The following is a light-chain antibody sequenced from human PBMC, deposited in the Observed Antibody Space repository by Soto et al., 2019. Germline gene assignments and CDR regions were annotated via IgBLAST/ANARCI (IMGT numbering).Light chain of an antibody. Sequence: QSALAQPRSVSGSPGQSVTLSCTRTSSDVGGYDFVSRYQQYPGKAPKLIIFDVTERTSGVPDRFSGSKSGNSASLTISGLQAEDEADYYCSSYAGSYILGVFGGGTKLTVL. J-gene: IGLJ3*02. CDR3: SSYAGSYILGV. V-gene: IGLV2-11*01. CDR2: DVT. CDR1: SSDVGGYDF.